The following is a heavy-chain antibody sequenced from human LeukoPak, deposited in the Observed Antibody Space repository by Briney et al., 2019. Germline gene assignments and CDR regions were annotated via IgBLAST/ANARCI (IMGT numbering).Heavy chain of an antibody. Sequence: SETLSLTCTVSGGSISSYYWSWIRQPPGKGLEWIGYIYTSGSTNYNPSLKSRVTISVDTSKNQFSLKLSSVTAADTAVYYCARRGIAVAGTFDYWGQGTLVTVSS. J-gene: IGHJ4*02. D-gene: IGHD6-19*01. V-gene: IGHV4-4*09. CDR2: IYTSGST. CDR3: ARRGIAVAGTFDY. CDR1: GGSISSYY.